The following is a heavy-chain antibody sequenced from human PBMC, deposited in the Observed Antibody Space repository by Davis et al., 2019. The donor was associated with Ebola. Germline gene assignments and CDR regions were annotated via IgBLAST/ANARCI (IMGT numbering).Heavy chain of an antibody. CDR2: ISYDGSNK. D-gene: IGHD2-15*01. CDR3: VVAARTHYYYYGMDV. J-gene: IGHJ6*02. CDR1: GFTFSSYA. Sequence: PGGSLRLSCAASGFTFSSYAMHWVRQAPGKGLEWVAVISYDGSNKYYADSVKGRFTISRDNSKNTLYLQMNSLRAEDTAVYYCVVAARTHYYYYGMDVWGQGTTVTVSS. V-gene: IGHV3-30-3*01.